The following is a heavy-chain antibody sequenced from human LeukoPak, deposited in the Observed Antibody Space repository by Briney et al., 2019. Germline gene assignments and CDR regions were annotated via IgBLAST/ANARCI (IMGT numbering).Heavy chain of an antibody. D-gene: IGHD1-1*01. V-gene: IGHV1-46*01. CDR1: VDNFTRNW. CDR3: ARDHSIDDKSWWLDP. CDR2: INPTGDYT. J-gene: IGHJ5*02. Sequence: ASVKVSCKTSVDNFTRNWMHWIRQGPGQGLKWMGVINPTGDYTMYAQKFQGRVIVTRDMSSNTDYMELGSLRSDDTAVYYCARDHSIDDKSWWLDPWGQGTLVTVSS.